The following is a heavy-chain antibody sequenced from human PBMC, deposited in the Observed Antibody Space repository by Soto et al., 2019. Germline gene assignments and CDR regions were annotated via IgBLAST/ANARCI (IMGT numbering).Heavy chain of an antibody. CDR1: GYSFTSYW. V-gene: IGHV5-51*01. D-gene: IGHD6-19*01. CDR3: AILKEVDGTHDALDL. CDR2: IYPGDSDT. Sequence: GESLKISCKGSGYSFTSYWIGWVRQMPGKGLEWMGIIYPGDSDTRYSPSFQGQVTISADKSISTAYLQWSSLKASDTAMYYCAILKEVDGTHDALDLWGQGTMVTVS. J-gene: IGHJ3*01.